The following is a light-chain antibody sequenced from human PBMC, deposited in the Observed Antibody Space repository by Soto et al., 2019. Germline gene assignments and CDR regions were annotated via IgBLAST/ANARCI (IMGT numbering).Light chain of an antibody. CDR3: SSYAGSNILV. J-gene: IGLJ3*02. V-gene: IGLV2-8*01. CDR2: EVT. Sequence: QSALTQPPSASGSPGQSVTISCTGTSSDVGGYNYVSWYQQHPGNVPKLMIYEVTKRPSGVPDRFSGSKSGNTASLTVSGLQAEDEADYYCSSYAGSNILVFGGGTKPTVL. CDR1: SSDVGGYNY.